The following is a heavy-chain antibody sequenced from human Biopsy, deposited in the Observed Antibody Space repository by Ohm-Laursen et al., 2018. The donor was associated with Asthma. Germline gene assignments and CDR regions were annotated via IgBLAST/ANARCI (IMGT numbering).Heavy chain of an antibody. CDR3: ARAVDYSHYYGIDV. V-gene: IGHV1-18*01. CDR2: ISVYNGNT. Sequence: ASVKVSCKTSGHTFNSAGITWVRQVPGQGLEWMGWISVYNGNTKVAQKLQDRVTMITDTSTSTVYMELRSLRSDDTAVYFCARAVDYSHYYGIDVWGQGTTVTVS. J-gene: IGHJ6*02. CDR1: GHTFNSAG. D-gene: IGHD3-10*01.